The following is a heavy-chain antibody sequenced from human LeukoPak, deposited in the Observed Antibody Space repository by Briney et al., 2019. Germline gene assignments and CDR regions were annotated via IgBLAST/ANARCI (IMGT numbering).Heavy chain of an antibody. J-gene: IGHJ4*02. Sequence: ASVKVSCKASGYTFIDYFIHWVRQAPGQGLEWMGRINSNSGSTEYAQKFQGRVTMTRDTSISTAYMELSRLTSDDTAVYYCARDLSSTSNWELDYWGQGTLVTVSS. D-gene: IGHD7-27*01. CDR3: ARDLSSTSNWELDY. CDR1: GYTFIDYF. CDR2: INSNSGST. V-gene: IGHV1-2*06.